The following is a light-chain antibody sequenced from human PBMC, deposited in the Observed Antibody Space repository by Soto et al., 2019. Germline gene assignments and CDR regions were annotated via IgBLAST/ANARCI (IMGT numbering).Light chain of an antibody. CDR3: QQYNNWRTWT. J-gene: IGKJ1*01. Sequence: EIVMTQSPATLSVSPGERATLSCRASKSVSSNLAWYQQKPGQAPRLLIYGASTRATGIPARFSGSGSGTEFTLTISSLQSEDFAVYYCQQYNNWRTWTFGQGTKVEIK. V-gene: IGKV3-15*01. CDR1: KSVSSN. CDR2: GAS.